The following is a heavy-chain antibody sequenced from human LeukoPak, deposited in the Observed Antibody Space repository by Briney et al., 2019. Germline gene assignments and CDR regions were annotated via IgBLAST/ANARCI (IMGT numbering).Heavy chain of an antibody. CDR3: AREITMVRGVTVLDWFDP. Sequence: SQTLSLTCTVSGGSISSGSYYWSWIRQPAGKGLEWIGRIYTSGSTNYNPSLKSRVTISVDTSKNQFSLKLSSVTAADTAVYYCAREITMVRGVTVLDWFDPWGQGTLVTVSS. CDR1: GGSISSGSYY. J-gene: IGHJ5*02. CDR2: IYTSGST. D-gene: IGHD3-10*01. V-gene: IGHV4-61*02.